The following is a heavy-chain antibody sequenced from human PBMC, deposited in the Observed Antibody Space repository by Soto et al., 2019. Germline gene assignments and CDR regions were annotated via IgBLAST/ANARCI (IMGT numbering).Heavy chain of an antibody. D-gene: IGHD3-3*01. CDR3: ARDANYDFWSGQLSKGGMDV. V-gene: IGHV1-69*01. CDR1: GGTFSSYA. Sequence: QVQLVQSGAEVKKPGSSVKVSCKASGGTFSSYAISWVRQAPGQGLEWVGGIIPIFGTANYAQKFQGRVTITADESTSTAYMELSSLRSEDTAVYYCARDANYDFWSGQLSKGGMDVWGQGTTVTVSS. CDR2: IIPIFGTA. J-gene: IGHJ6*02.